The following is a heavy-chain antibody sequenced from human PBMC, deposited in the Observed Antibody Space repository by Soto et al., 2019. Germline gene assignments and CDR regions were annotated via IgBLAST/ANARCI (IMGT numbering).Heavy chain of an antibody. J-gene: IGHJ4*02. CDR2: IYYSGST. V-gene: IGHV4-39*01. CDR3: ARHYSPHASAYSYGSPGDLFDY. CDR1: GGSISSSSYY. D-gene: IGHD5-18*01. Sequence: QLQLQESGPGLVKPSETLSLTCTVSGGSISSSSYYWGWIRQPPGKGLEWIGSIYYSGSTYYNPSLKSRGTISVDTSKSHFSLTPSSVTGADTAVSYCARHYSPHASAYSYGSPGDLFDYWGQGTLVTVSS.